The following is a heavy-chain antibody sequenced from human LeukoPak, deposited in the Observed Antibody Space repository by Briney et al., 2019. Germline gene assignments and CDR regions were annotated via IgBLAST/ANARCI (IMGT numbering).Heavy chain of an antibody. Sequence: PGGSLRLSCAASGFTFSSYWMSWVHQAPGKGLEWVANIKQDGSEKYYVDSVKGRFTISRDNAKNSLYLQMNSLRAEDTAVYYCATMTRGLDSPYYFDYWGQGTLVTVSS. CDR2: IKQDGSEK. CDR3: ATMTRGLDSPYYFDY. V-gene: IGHV3-7*01. CDR1: GFTFSSYW. D-gene: IGHD3-22*01. J-gene: IGHJ4*02.